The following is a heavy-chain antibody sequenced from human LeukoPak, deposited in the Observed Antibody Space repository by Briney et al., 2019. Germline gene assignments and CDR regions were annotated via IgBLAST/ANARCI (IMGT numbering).Heavy chain of an antibody. CDR3: ARGTVTTLFDY. CDR2: IPGSGGAT. CDR1: GFTFSSYA. J-gene: IGHJ4*02. Sequence: GGSLRLSCEASGFTFSSYAIRWVRQAPGTGLEWVSSIPGSGGATYYADPVKGRFTISRDNSKNTLYLQMNSLRAEDTAVYYCARGTVTTLFDYWGQGTLVTVSS. V-gene: IGHV3-23*01. D-gene: IGHD4-17*01.